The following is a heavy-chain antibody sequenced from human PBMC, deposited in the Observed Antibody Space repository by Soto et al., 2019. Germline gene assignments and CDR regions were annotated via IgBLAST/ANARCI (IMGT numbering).Heavy chain of an antibody. J-gene: IGHJ4*02. CDR3: ARLGGYSGYGDFDY. CDR1: GGSISSSSYY. D-gene: IGHD5-12*01. Sequence: QLQLQESGPGLVKPSETLSLTCTVSGGSISSSSYYWGWIRQPPGKGLEWIGSIYYSGSTYYNPSLKRRVTISVDTSKNQFSLKLSSVTAADTAVYYCARLGGYSGYGDFDYWGQGTLVTVSS. V-gene: IGHV4-39*01. CDR2: IYYSGST.